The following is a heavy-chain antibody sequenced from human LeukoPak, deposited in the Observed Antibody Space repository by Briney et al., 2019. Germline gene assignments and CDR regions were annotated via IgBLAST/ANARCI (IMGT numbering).Heavy chain of an antibody. CDR1: GYLFTSYW. CDR3: ARRNYNWNYATFDY. D-gene: IGHD1-7*01. CDR2: IYPGDSDT. V-gene: IGHV5-51*01. Sequence: GGALKISFKGSGYLFTSYWIGWVRQMPGKGLEGMGIIYPGDSDTRYSPSFQGQVTISADKSISTAYLQWSSLKASDTAMYYCARRNYNWNYATFDYWGQGTLVTVSS. J-gene: IGHJ4*02.